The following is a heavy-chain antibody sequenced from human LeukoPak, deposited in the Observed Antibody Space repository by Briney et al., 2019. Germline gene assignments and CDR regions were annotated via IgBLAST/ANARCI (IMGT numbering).Heavy chain of an antibody. V-gene: IGHV3-66*01. CDR1: GFTVSSHY. CDR3: ARDAYEA. CDR2: IYSGGST. Sequence: GGSLRLSCAASGFTVSSHYMTWVRQAPGKGLEWVSVIYSGGSTYYADSVKGRFTVSRDNSKNTLYLQMNSPRAEDTAVYYCARDAYEAWGQGTLVTVSS. D-gene: IGHD5-12*01. J-gene: IGHJ5*02.